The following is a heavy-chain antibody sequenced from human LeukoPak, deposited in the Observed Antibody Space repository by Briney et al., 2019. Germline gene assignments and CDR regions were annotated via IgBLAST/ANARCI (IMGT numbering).Heavy chain of an antibody. Sequence: GGSLRLSCVASGFTFSSYSMNWVRQAPGKGLEWVSCISISSNYIYYPDSVKGRFTISRDNAKNSLYLQMNSLRAEDTAVYYCARDGGGGLDHWGQGTLVTVSS. CDR1: GFTFSSYS. D-gene: IGHD2-15*01. J-gene: IGHJ4*02. CDR3: ARDGGGGLDH. V-gene: IGHV3-21*01. CDR2: ISISSNYI.